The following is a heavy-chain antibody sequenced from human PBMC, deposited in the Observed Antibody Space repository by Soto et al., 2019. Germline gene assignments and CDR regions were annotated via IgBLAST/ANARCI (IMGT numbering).Heavy chain of an antibody. CDR2: IYYSGST. V-gene: IGHV4-39*01. Sequence: SETLSLTCTVSGGSISSTSYYWGWIRQPPGKGLEWIGSIYYSGSTYYNPSLKSRVTISVDTSKNQFSLKLSSVTAADTTVYYCASLLRRRYFDYWGQGTLVNVSS. J-gene: IGHJ4*02. CDR3: ASLLRRRYFDY. D-gene: IGHD4-17*01. CDR1: GGSISSTSYY.